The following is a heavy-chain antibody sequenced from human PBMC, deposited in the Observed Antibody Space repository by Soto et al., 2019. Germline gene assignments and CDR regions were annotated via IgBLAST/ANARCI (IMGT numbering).Heavy chain of an antibody. CDR1: GFTFSSYA. CDR3: ARDRGTYYYDSSGYPWFDP. D-gene: IGHD3-22*01. V-gene: IGHV3-64*04. Sequence: HPGGSLRLSCSASGFTFSSYAMHWVRQAPGKGLDYVSAISSNGGSTYYADSVKGRFTISRDNSKNTLYLQMNSLRAEDTAVYYCARDRGTYYYDSSGYPWFDPWGQGTLVTVSS. J-gene: IGHJ5*02. CDR2: ISSNGGST.